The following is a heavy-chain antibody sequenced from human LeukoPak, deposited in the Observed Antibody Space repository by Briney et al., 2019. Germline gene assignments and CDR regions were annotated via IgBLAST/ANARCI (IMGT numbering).Heavy chain of an antibody. CDR2: IHPSGRA. D-gene: IGHD2-15*01. J-gene: IGHJ5*02. V-gene: IGHV4-4*07. CDR1: RVSMSSYF. CDR3: ARDDFYNGGGRNWFDL. Sequence: SETLYLTCTVSRVSMSSYFWTWIRQPAGKGLEWIGRIHPSGRANYNPSLKSRVTMSVDTSNNQYSLSLGSVTAADTAIYYCARDDFYNGGGRNWFDLWGQGALVTVSS.